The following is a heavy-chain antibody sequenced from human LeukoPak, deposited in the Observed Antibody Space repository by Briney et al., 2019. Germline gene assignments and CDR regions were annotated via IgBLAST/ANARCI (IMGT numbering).Heavy chain of an antibody. J-gene: IGHJ6*04. Sequence: ASVKVSCKASGYTLTGYYMHWVRQAPGQGLEWMGWINPNSGGTNYAQKFQGRVTMTRDTSISTAYMELSRLRSDDTAVYYCARVLRPTTGYCSSTSCRPMDVWGKGTTVTVSS. CDR3: ARVLRPTTGYCSSTSCRPMDV. V-gene: IGHV1-2*02. CDR1: GYTLTGYY. D-gene: IGHD2-2*01. CDR2: INPNSGGT.